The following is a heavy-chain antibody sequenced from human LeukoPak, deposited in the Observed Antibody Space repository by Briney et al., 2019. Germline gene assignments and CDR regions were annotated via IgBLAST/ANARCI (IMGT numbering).Heavy chain of an antibody. Sequence: GRSLRLSCAASGFTFDDYAMHWVRQAPGKGLEWVSGISWNSGSIGYAESVKGRFTISRANAKNSLYLQINRPRAEDTGLYCCAKGDTFGDFNFFDYWGQGTLVTVSS. CDR2: ISWNSGSI. CDR3: AKGDTFGDFNFFDY. V-gene: IGHV3-9*01. CDR1: GFTFDDYA. J-gene: IGHJ4*02. D-gene: IGHD3-3*01.